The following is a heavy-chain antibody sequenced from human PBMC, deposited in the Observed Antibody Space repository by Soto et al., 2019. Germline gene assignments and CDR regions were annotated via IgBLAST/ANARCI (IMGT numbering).Heavy chain of an antibody. CDR2: FDPEDGET. J-gene: IGHJ4*02. Sequence: VSVKVSCKASGGTVSSYAISWARQAPGKGLEWMGGFDPEDGETIYAQKFQGRVTMTEDTSTDTAYMELSSLRSEDTAVYYCATDGLGYCSSTSCPFDYWGQGTLVTVSS. CDR1: GGTVSSYA. D-gene: IGHD2-2*01. V-gene: IGHV1-24*01. CDR3: ATDGLGYCSSTSCPFDY.